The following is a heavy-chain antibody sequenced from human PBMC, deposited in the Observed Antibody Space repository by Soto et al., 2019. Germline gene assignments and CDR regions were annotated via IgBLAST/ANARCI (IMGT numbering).Heavy chain of an antibody. V-gene: IGHV3-7*01. D-gene: IGHD3-10*01. J-gene: IGHJ4*02. CDR2: IKEDGSEK. CDR1: GFTFSSYW. CDR3: GSGAGIGDY. Sequence: EVQLVESGGGLVQPGGSLRLSCAASGFTFSSYWMSWVRQAPGKGLEWVANIKEDGSEKYYVDVVKGRFTISRDNAKDALYLQMNSRRVEDTAVYYWGSGAGIGDYGGQGALVTVSS.